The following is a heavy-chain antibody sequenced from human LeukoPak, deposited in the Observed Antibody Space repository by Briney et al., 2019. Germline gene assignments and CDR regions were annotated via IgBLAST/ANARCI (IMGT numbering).Heavy chain of an antibody. V-gene: IGHV3-48*01. Sequence: QSGGSLRLSCAASGFTFSTYTVNWVRQAPGKGLEWVSSISSIGSTIYYADSVKGRFTISRDNAKNSLYLQMNSLRVEDTAVYYCARDLGATIFDFDYWGQGTLVTVSS. J-gene: IGHJ4*02. CDR2: ISSIGSTI. CDR3: ARDLGATIFDFDY. D-gene: IGHD1-26*01. CDR1: GFTFSTYT.